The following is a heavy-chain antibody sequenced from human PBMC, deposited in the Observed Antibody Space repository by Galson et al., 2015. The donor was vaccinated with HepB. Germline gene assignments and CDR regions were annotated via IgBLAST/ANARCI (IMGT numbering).Heavy chain of an antibody. D-gene: IGHD3-9*01. CDR2: ISWDGKST. CDR3: VKETGYDILTASHFDY. V-gene: IGHV3-43D*04. J-gene: IGHJ4*02. Sequence: SLRLSCAASGFRFHDYAMHWVRQAPGKGLEWVSLISWDGKSTDYADSVKGRFTISRDNGKNSLYLQMNSVRAEDTGLYYCVKETGYDILTASHFDYWGQGTLVTVSS. CDR1: GFRFHDYA.